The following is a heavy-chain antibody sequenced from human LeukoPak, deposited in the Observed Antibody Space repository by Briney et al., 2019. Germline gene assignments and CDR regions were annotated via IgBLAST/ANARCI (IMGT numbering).Heavy chain of an antibody. V-gene: IGHV3-23*01. CDR1: GFTFSSYT. D-gene: IGHD3-10*01. Sequence: GGSLRLSCAASGFTFSSYTMSWVRQAAGKGGEWVSGVSGSGATPYYADSVKGRFTISKDTSKNTLYLQITSLTAEDTAVYYCANARRGYCGQGTLVTVSS. CDR3: ANARRGY. CDR2: VSGSGATP. J-gene: IGHJ4*02.